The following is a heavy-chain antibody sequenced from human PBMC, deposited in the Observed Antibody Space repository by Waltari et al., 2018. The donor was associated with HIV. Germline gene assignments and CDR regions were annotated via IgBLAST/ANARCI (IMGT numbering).Heavy chain of an antibody. V-gene: IGHV4-39*02. Sequence: QLQLRESGPGLLKPSETRSPTCTVSGGSISSSGYYWGWIRQSPAKGLEWIASVYYSGSTYYNPSLKSRVTASADTYKNQFSLRLTSVTAADTAVYFCAREVSVFGVEIDYWGQGILVTVSS. CDR1: GGSISSSGYY. CDR2: VYYSGST. J-gene: IGHJ4*02. D-gene: IGHD3-3*01. CDR3: AREVSVFGVEIDY.